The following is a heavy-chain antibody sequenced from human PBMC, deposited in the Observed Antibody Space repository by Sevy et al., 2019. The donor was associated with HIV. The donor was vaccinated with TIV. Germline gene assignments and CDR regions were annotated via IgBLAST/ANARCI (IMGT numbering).Heavy chain of an antibody. J-gene: IGHJ4*02. CDR3: AKDFSYGGNSWNFDF. CDR2: VRGNDGGT. D-gene: IGHD4-17*01. Sequence: GGSLRLSCAASGFIFSKFALSWVRQAPGRGLEWVSAVRGNDGGTFYAASVKGRCTISRDISENMLYLQMNSLSAEDTAVYYCAKDFSYGGNSWNFDFWGQGTLVTVSS. V-gene: IGHV3-23*01. CDR1: GFIFSKFA.